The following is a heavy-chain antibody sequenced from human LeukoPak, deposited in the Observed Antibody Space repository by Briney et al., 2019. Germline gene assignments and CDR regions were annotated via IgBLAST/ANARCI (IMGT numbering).Heavy chain of an antibody. V-gene: IGHV3-21*01. CDR3: ARAPPYCGGDCSDWYFDL. J-gene: IGHJ2*01. CDR1: GLTFSSYS. Sequence: PGGSLRLSCAASGLTFSSYSMNWVRQAPGKGLEWVSSISSSSSYIYYADSVKGRFTISRDNAKNSLYLQMNSLRVEDTAVYYCARAPPYCGGDCSDWYFDLWGRGTLVSVSS. CDR2: ISSSSSYI. D-gene: IGHD2-21*02.